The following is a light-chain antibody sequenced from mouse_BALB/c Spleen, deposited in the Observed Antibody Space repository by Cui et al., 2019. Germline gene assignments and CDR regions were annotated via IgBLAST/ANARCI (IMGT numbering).Light chain of an antibody. CDR3: QQGQSYPLT. Sequence: QLNQCPSSLSASLGDKITITCHASQNINVWLSWYQQKPGNSPKLLIYKASNLHTGVPSRFSGSRSGTGFTLTISSLQPEDIATYYCQQGQSYPLTFGAGTKLELK. J-gene: IGKJ5*01. CDR2: KAS. CDR1: QNINVW. V-gene: IGKV11-125*01.